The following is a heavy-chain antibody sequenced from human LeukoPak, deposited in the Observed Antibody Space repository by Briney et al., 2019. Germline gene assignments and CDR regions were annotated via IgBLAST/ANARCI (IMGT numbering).Heavy chain of an antibody. J-gene: IGHJ4*02. CDR2: INPNTGGT. Sequence: SVKVSCKASGYSFIDYSIHWVRLDPGQGLEWMGWINPNTGGTNYAQQFQGRVTMTRDTSISTAYMELTSLRSDDTAVYYCSSYPGVGFNFWGQGSLGTVSS. CDR3: SSYPGVGFNF. CDR1: GYSFIDYS. D-gene: IGHD1-26*01. V-gene: IGHV1-2*02.